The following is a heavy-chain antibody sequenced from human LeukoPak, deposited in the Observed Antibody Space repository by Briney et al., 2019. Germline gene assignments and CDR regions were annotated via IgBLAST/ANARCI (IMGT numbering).Heavy chain of an antibody. D-gene: IGHD2-2*01. Sequence: PGGSLRLSCAASRFTFSSYGMHWVSQARGKGLEWVAVIWYDGSNKYYADSVKGRFTISRDNSKNTLYLQMNSLRAEDTAVYYCARSRTGYCSSTSCFDAFDIWGQGTMVTVSS. CDR3: ARSRTGYCSSTSCFDAFDI. J-gene: IGHJ3*02. CDR1: RFTFSSYG. CDR2: IWYDGSNK. V-gene: IGHV3-33*01.